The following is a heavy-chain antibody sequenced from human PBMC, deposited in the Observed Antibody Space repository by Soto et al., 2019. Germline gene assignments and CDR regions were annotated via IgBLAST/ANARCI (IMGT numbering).Heavy chain of an antibody. CDR3: TTEVRGVPYGMDV. CDR2: IKSKTDGGTT. V-gene: IGHV3-15*01. Sequence: LRLSCAASGFTFSNAWMSWVRQAPGKGLEWVGRIKSKTDGGTTDYAAPVKGRFTISRDDSKNTLYLQMNSLKTEDTAVYYCTTEVRGVPYGMDVWGQGTTVTVSS. J-gene: IGHJ6*02. D-gene: IGHD3-10*01. CDR1: GFTFSNAW.